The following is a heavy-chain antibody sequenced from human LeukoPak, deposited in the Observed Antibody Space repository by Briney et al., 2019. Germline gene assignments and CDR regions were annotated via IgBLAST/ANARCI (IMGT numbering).Heavy chain of an antibody. Sequence: PGGSLRLSCAASGFTFSDYWMTWVRQAPGKGLEWVANIKGDGSEKYYVDSVKGRFTISRDNAKNSLYLQMNSLRAEDTAVYYCARDRGAGGGTVVKVSDDIWGQGTMVTVSS. CDR1: GFTFSDYW. V-gene: IGHV3-7*01. D-gene: IGHD4-23*01. J-gene: IGHJ3*02. CDR3: ARDRGAGGGTVVKVSDDI. CDR2: IKGDGSEK.